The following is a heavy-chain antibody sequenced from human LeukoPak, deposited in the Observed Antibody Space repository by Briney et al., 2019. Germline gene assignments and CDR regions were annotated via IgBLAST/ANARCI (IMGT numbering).Heavy chain of an antibody. CDR1: GYSFMSYW. CDR2: IYSGDSDT. Sequence: GESLNISCQGSGYSFMSYWIAWVRQVPGKGLGWMGIIYSGDSDTTYSPPFQARDTISANKSINTAYLLWRSLKASDTAMYYCARSFAHVERYYFDYWGQGTLVSVSS. D-gene: IGHD1-1*01. J-gene: IGHJ4*02. CDR3: ARSFAHVERYYFDY. V-gene: IGHV5-51*01.